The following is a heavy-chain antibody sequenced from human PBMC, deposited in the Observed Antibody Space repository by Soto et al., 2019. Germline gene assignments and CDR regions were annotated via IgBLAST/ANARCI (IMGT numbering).Heavy chain of an antibody. CDR2: TYYRSKWYN. CDR1: LASLSGNSAA. D-gene: IGHD1-1*01. CDR3: AREMEPWDCYYYGMDV. V-gene: IGHV6-1*01. Sequence: SQTVSLTCANSLASLSGNSAACNCIRQSPSRGLEWLGRTYYRSKWYNDYAVSVKSRITINPDTSKNQFSLQLNSVTPEDTAVYYCAREMEPWDCYYYGMDVWGQGTTVTVSS. J-gene: IGHJ6*02.